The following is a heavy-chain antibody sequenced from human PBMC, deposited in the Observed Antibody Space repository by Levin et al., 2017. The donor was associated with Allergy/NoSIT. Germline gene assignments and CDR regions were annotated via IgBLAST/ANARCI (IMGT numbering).Heavy chain of an antibody. CDR1: GFTFSGYT. J-gene: IGHJ3*02. CDR2: ISSSSTYI. V-gene: IGHV3-21*01. CDR3: ASDGSYDTLDI. D-gene: IGHD6-6*01. Sequence: PGGSLRLSCAASGFTFSGYTLNWVRQAPGKGLEWVSSISSSSTYIYYADSLKGRFTISRDDAKNSLTLQMNSQRVEDTAVYYCASDGSYDTLDIWGQGTMVTVSS.